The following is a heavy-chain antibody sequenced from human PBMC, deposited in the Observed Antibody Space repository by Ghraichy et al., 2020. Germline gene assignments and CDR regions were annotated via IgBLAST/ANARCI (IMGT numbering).Heavy chain of an antibody. J-gene: IGHJ4*02. V-gene: IGHV3-9*01. CDR3: AKDMTPTAAGTLFVRSGFDY. CDR2: ISWNSGSI. Sequence: GGSLRLSCAASGFTFDDYAMHWVRQAPGKGLEWVSGISWNSGSIGYADSVKGRFTISRDNAKNSLYLQMNSLRAEDTALYYCAKDMTPTAAGTLFVRSGFDYWGQGTLVTVSS. D-gene: IGHD6-13*01. CDR1: GFTFDDYA.